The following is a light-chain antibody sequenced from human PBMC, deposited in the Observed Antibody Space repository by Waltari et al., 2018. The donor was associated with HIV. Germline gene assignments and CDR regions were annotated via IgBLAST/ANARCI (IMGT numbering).Light chain of an antibody. J-gene: IGLJ3*02. CDR3: SSYTSSSTLWV. CDR2: DVS. Sequence: QSALTQPASVSGSPGQSITISCTGTSSDVGGYNYVSWYQQHPGKAPKLMIYDVSNRPSGVSNRFSGSKSGNTASLTISGLQAEDEADYYCSSYTSSSTLWV. V-gene: IGLV2-14*03. CDR1: SSDVGGYNY.